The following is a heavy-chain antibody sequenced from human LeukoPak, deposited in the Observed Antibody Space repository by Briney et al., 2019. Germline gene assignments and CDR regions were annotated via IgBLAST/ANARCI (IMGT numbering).Heavy chain of an antibody. CDR1: GFTFSTYA. CDR2: ISDSGANT. CDR3: AKSMTLQWRGFFDL. Sequence: PGGSLRLSCAASGFTFSTYAMSWVRQAPGKGLEWVSTISDSGANTYYADSVRGRFTISRDNSKNTLYLQKNSLRADDTAIYYCAKSMTLQWRGFFDLWGRGNHVTVSS. D-gene: IGHD6-19*01. J-gene: IGHJ2*01. V-gene: IGHV3-23*01.